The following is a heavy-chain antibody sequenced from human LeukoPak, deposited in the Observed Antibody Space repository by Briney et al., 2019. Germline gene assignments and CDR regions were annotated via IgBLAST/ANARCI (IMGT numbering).Heavy chain of an antibody. Sequence: GASVKVSCKASGYTFTGYYMHWVRQAPGQGLEWMGWINPNSGGTNYAQKFQGRVAMTRDTSISTAYMELSRLRSDDTAVYYCARVPTEVAAADYWGQGTLVTVSS. D-gene: IGHD6-13*01. CDR2: INPNSGGT. V-gene: IGHV1-2*02. CDR3: ARVPTEVAAADY. J-gene: IGHJ4*02. CDR1: GYTFTGYY.